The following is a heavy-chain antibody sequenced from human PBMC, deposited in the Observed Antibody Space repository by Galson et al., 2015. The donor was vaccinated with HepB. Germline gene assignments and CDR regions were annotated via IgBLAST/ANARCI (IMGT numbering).Heavy chain of an antibody. J-gene: IGHJ4*02. D-gene: IGHD3-22*01. CDR2: IIPIFGTA. Sequence: SVKVSCKASGGTFSSYAISWVRQAPGQGLEWMGGIIPIFGTANYAQKFQGRVTITADESTSTAYMELSSLRSEDTAVYYCARDYDSSGHGDYWGQGTLVTVSS. CDR1: GGTFSSYA. V-gene: IGHV1-69*13. CDR3: ARDYDSSGHGDY.